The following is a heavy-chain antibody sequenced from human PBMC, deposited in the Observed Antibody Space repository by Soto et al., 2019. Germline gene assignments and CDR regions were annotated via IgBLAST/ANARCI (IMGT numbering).Heavy chain of an antibody. V-gene: IGHV3-53*01. CDR3: AKSWGYLDY. J-gene: IGHJ4*02. Sequence: GGSLRLSCAASGFTVSSNYMSWVRRAPGKGLECVSVIYSGGSTDYADSVMGRFTISRDNSRNTLYLQMNSLRAEDTAMYYCAKSWGYLDYWGQGTLVTVSS. CDR2: IYSGGST. D-gene: IGHD3-16*01. CDR1: GFTVSSNY.